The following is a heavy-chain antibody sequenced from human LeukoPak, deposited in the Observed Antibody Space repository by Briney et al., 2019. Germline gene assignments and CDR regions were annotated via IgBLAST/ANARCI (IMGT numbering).Heavy chain of an antibody. Sequence: PSQTLSLTCTVSGGSISSGGYYWSWIRQHPGKGLEWIGYIYYSGSTYYNPSLKSRLTMSVDTSKNQFSLKLSSVTAADTAVYYCARVYLSSGPFDYWGQGTLLTVSS. V-gene: IGHV4-31*03. CDR1: GGSISSGGYY. J-gene: IGHJ4*02. D-gene: IGHD3-22*01. CDR2: IYYSGST. CDR3: ARVYLSSGPFDY.